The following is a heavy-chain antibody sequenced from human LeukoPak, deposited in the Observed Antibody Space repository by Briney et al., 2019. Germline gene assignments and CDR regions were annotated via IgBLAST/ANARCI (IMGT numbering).Heavy chain of an antibody. CDR1: GFTFSSYA. CDR2: ISGSGGST. J-gene: IGHJ6*04. CDR3: AKGTGRAGSTSYGMDV. Sequence: GASLRLSCAASGFTFSSYAMSWVRQAPGKGLEWVSVISGSGGSTYYADSVKGRFTISRDNSKNTLYLQMNSLRAEDTAVYYCAKGTGRAGSTSYGMDVWGKGTTVTVSS. V-gene: IGHV3-23*01. D-gene: IGHD2-2*01.